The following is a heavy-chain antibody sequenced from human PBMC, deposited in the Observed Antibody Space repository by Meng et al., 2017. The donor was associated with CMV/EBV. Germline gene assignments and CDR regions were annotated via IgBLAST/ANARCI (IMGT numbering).Heavy chain of an antibody. Sequence: GGSLRLSCAASGFTFSNAWMSWVRQAPGKGLEWVGRIKSKTDGGTTDYAAPVKGRFTISRDDSKNTLYLQMNSLKTEDTAVYYCTPPTLDCSSTSCSFDYWGQGTLVTVSS. CDR2: IKSKTDGGTT. CDR3: TPPTLDCSSTSCSFDY. V-gene: IGHV3-15*01. J-gene: IGHJ4*02. D-gene: IGHD2-2*01. CDR1: GFTFSNAW.